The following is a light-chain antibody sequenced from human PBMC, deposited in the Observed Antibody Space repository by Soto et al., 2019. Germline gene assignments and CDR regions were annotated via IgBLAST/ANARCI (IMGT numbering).Light chain of an antibody. Sequence: EIVLTQSPGTLSLSPGERATLSCRASQSVNSNYLVWYQQKPGQAHRLLIYGASTRAAGIQDRFSGSGSGTDFTLTIRRLEPEDFAVYYCQQYGSSPLTFGGGTKVDIK. V-gene: IGKV3-20*01. J-gene: IGKJ4*01. CDR2: GAS. CDR1: QSVNSNY. CDR3: QQYGSSPLT.